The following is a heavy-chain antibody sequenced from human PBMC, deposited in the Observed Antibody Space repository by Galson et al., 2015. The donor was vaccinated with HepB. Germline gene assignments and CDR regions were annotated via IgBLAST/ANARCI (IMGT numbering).Heavy chain of an antibody. D-gene: IGHD6-19*01. CDR1: GFTFTDYG. Sequence: SLRLSCAVSGFTFTDYGIHWVRQAPGKGLEWVAVISYDGNDKYYADSVKGRFTISKDNSKNALYLQMNSLRDEDTAMYYCVRDRHNGWYPDYWGQGTLVTVSS. V-gene: IGHV3-30*03. CDR3: VRDRHNGWYPDY. CDR2: ISYDGNDK. J-gene: IGHJ4*02.